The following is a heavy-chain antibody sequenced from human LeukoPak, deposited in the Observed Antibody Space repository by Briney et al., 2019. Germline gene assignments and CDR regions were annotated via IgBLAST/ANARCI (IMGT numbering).Heavy chain of an antibody. CDR2: IIPILGIA. J-gene: IGHJ4*02. V-gene: IGHV1-69*04. D-gene: IGHD5-24*01. CDR3: ARDGYNYPAARGHDY. Sequence: ASVKVSYKASGGTFSSYAISWVRQAPGQGLEWMGRIIPILGIANYAQKFQGRVTITADKSTSTAYMELSSLRSEDTAVYYCARDGYNYPAARGHDYWGQGNLVTVSA. CDR1: GGTFSSYA.